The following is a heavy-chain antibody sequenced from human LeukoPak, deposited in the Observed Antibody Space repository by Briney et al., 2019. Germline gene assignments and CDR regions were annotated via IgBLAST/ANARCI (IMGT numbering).Heavy chain of an antibody. J-gene: IGHJ4*02. V-gene: IGHV4-59*08. CDR3: AGHHPRNTVHF. D-gene: IGHD2/OR15-2a*01. CDR2: MSDIGSI. Sequence: SETLSLTCTVSGGAISSDYRSWIRQPPGKGLEWIAYMSDIGSINYKPSLKSRVTISLDTCKNQCSLKLSSVTAEDKAVYYCAGHHPRNTVHFWGQETLVTVTT. CDR1: GGAISSDY.